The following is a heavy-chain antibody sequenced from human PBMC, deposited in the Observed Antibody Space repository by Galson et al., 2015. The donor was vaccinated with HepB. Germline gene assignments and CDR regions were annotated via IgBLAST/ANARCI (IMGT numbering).Heavy chain of an antibody. CDR2: IIPIFGTA. D-gene: IGHD2-2*01. J-gene: IGHJ6*02. Sequence: SVKVSCKASGGTFSSYAIRRVRQAPGQGLEWMGGIIPIFGTANYAQKFQGRVTTTADETTSTAYMELSSLRSEDTAVYYCARSGEDGPYCSSTSCYPYYYYGMDVWGQGTTVTVSS. CDR3: ARSGEDGPYCSSTSCYPYYYYGMDV. CDR1: GGTFSSYA. V-gene: IGHV1-69*13.